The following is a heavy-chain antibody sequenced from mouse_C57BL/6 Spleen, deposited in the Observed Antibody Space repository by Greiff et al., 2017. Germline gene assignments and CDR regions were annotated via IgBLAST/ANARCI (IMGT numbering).Heavy chain of an antibody. J-gene: IGHJ3*01. CDR3: ARQYYDYAWCAY. CDR2: IYPGSGST. Sequence: QVQLQQPGAELVKPGASVKMSCKASGYTFTSYWITWVKQRPGQGLEWIGDIYPGSGSTNYNEKFKSKATLTVDPSSSTAYMQLSSLTSEDSAVYYCARQYYDYAWCAYWGQGTLVTVSA. CDR1: GYTFTSYW. D-gene: IGHD2-4*01. V-gene: IGHV1-55*01.